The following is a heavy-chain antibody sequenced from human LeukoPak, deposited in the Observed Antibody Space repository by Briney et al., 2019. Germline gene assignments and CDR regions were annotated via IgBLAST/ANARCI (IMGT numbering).Heavy chain of an antibody. D-gene: IGHD6-13*01. CDR2: ISSSSSYI. V-gene: IGHV3-21*01. CDR1: GFTFSSYS. Sequence: PGGSLRLSCAASGFTFSSYSMNWVRQAPGKGLEWVSSISSSSSYIYYADSVKGRFTISRDSAKNSLYLQMNSLRAEDTAVYYCARDSPDSSSWYGFFDYWGQGTLVTVSS. J-gene: IGHJ4*02. CDR3: ARDSPDSSSWYGFFDY.